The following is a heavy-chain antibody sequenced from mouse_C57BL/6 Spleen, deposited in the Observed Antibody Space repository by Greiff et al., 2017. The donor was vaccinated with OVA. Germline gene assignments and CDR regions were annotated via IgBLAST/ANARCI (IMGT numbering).Heavy chain of an antibody. CDR1: GYTFTTYP. D-gene: IGHD1-1*01. V-gene: IGHV1-47*01. CDR2: FHPYNDDT. Sequence: QVHVKQSGAELVKPGASVKMSCKASGYTFTTYPIEWMKQNHGKSLEWIGNFHPYNDDTKYNEKFKGKATLTVEKSSSTVYLELSRLTSDDSAVYYCARAHYYGSSAWYFDVWGTGTTVTVSS. J-gene: IGHJ1*03. CDR3: ARAHYYGSSAWYFDV.